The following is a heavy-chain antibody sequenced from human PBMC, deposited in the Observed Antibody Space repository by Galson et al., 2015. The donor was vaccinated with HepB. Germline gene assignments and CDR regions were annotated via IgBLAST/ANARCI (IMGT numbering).Heavy chain of an antibody. CDR1: GGTFSSYA. V-gene: IGHV1-69*13. D-gene: IGHD4-11*01. J-gene: IGHJ5*02. CDR2: IIPIFGTA. Sequence: SVKVSCKASGGTFSSYAISWVRQAPGQGLEWMGGIIPIFGTANYAQKFQGRVTITADESTSTAYMELSSLRSEDTAVYYCARSSPDPMTTVTTSWFDPWGQGTLVTVSS. CDR3: ARSSPDPMTTVTTSWFDP.